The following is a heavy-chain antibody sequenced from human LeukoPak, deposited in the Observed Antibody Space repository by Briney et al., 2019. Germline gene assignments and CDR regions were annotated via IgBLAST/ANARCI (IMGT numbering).Heavy chain of an antibody. V-gene: IGHV4-4*07. J-gene: IGHJ4*02. Sequence: SETLSLTCTVSGGPISNYYWSWIRQPAGKGLEWIGRINTSGSTDYNPSLKSRVTMSVDTSRNQFSLKLSSLTAADTAVYYCARSRGTTLVTRFDYWGQGTLVTVSS. CDR2: INTSGST. CDR1: GGPISNYY. CDR3: ARSRGTTLVTRFDY. D-gene: IGHD5-18*01.